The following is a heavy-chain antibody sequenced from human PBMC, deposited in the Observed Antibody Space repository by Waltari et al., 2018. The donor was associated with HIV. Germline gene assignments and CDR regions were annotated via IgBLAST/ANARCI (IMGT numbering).Heavy chain of an antibody. D-gene: IGHD3-22*01. Sequence: QVQLQESGPGLVKPSQTLSLTCTVSGASISSGGSYWSWIRQHPGKGLEWIGYIYYSGSTYYNPSLKSRVTISVDTSKNQFSLKMTSVTAADTAVYYCARRRDYDNSGHYYYFDYWGQGALVTVSS. V-gene: IGHV4-31*03. J-gene: IGHJ4*02. CDR2: IYYSGST. CDR3: ARRRDYDNSGHYYYFDY. CDR1: GASISSGGSY.